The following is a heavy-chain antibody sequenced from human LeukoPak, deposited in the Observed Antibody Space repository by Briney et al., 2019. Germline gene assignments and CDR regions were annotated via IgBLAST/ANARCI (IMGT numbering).Heavy chain of an antibody. Sequence: GGSLRLSCTASGFTFSTYAMSWVRQAPGKGLEWVAAISGTGGATYYADSVEGRFTISRDNSKNTLYLQMNSLRADDTAVYYCAKDGVGVRGVISYCDYWGQGTLVTVSS. CDR3: AKDGVGVRGVISYCDY. CDR1: GFTFSTYA. CDR2: ISGTGGAT. V-gene: IGHV3-23*01. J-gene: IGHJ4*02. D-gene: IGHD3-10*01.